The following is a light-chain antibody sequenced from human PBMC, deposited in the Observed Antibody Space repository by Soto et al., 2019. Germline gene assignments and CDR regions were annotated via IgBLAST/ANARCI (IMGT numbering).Light chain of an antibody. CDR1: NNDVGFYNY. CDR3: NSYAGGLVL. J-gene: IGLJ2*01. Sequence: QPVLTQPRSVSGSPGQSVTISCTGTNNDVGFYNYVSWYQQQLGKAPKLLIYDVNKRPSGVPPRFSGSKSANTASLTISGLQAADEADYYCNSYAGGLVLFGGGTKLTVL. CDR2: DVN. V-gene: IGLV2-11*01.